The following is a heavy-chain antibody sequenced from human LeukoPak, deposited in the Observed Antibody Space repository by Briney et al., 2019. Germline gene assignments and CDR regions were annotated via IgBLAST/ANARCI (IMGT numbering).Heavy chain of an antibody. Sequence: GGSLRLSCAASGFTFSSYGMHWVLQSPGKGLEWVAMIWYDGSNTYYADSVKGRFTISRDNSKNTLLLQMDSLRAEDTAVYYCARDRSTTHFDYWGQGTLVTVSS. CDR2: IWYDGSNT. CDR1: GFTFSSYG. D-gene: IGHD5/OR15-5a*01. V-gene: IGHV3-33*01. CDR3: ARDRSTTHFDY. J-gene: IGHJ4*02.